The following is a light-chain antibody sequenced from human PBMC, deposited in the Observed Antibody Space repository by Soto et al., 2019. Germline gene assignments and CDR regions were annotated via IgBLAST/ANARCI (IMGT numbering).Light chain of an antibody. J-gene: IGKJ4*01. CDR3: QQYNEWPLT. V-gene: IGKV3-15*01. Sequence: VMTQSPVSLPVPLGQPASISCGTSQNVSNNLAWYQQKPGQAPSLLIYGTSTRATGFPARFSGSASGTDFTLTISSRQSEDFAVYYCQQYNEWPLTFGGGTKVDI. CDR2: GTS. CDR1: QNVSNN.